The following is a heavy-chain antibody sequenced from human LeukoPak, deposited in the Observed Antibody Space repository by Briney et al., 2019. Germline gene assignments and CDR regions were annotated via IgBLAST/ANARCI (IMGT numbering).Heavy chain of an antibody. V-gene: IGHV4-4*02. CDR2: IYHSGST. CDR3: ARDVGDSSSFGY. J-gene: IGHJ4*02. Sequence: SGTLSLTCAVSGASISSSNWWRWVRQPPRQGLEWIGEIYHSGSTNYNPSLKSRVTISVDTSKNQFSLKLSSVTAADTAVYYCARDVGDSSSFGYWGQGTLVTVSS. D-gene: IGHD6-6*01. CDR1: GASISSSNW.